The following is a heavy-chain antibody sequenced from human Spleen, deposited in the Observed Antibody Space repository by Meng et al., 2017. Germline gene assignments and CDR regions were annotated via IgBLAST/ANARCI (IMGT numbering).Heavy chain of an antibody. J-gene: IGHJ5*02. CDR2: LYHSGNT. V-gene: IGHV4-38-2*02. Sequence: SETLSLTCAVSGYSISSGYNWGWIRQPPGKGLEWTGSLYHSGNTYYNPSLKSRVTISADTSKNHFALKLSSVTAADTAVYYCTREAPGTYWFDPWGQGNLVTVSS. CDR1: GYSISSGYN. CDR3: TREAPGTYWFDP.